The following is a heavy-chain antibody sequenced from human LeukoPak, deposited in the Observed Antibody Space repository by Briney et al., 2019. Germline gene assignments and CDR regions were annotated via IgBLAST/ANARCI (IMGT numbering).Heavy chain of an antibody. CDR3: ARDNLGSSGSWFAFDI. Sequence: PSETLSLTCTVSGGSISSYYWSWIRQPPGKGLEWIGYIYYSGSTNYNPSLKSRVTISVDTPKNQFSLKLSSVTAADTAVYYCARDNLGSSGSWFAFDIWGQGTMVTVSS. V-gene: IGHV4-59*01. CDR2: IYYSGST. CDR1: GGSISSYY. J-gene: IGHJ3*02. D-gene: IGHD6-19*01.